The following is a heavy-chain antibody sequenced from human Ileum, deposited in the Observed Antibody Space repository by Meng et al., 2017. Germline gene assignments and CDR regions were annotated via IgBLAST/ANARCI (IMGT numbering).Heavy chain of an antibody. CDR3: ATGGAYYFDS. CDR1: GFSLSTFSTYA. CDR2: ISPDGSNE. Sequence: QMQLVESGGGVVQPGRSLRLSCAASGFSLSTFSTYALHWVRQAPGEGLECVAVISPDGSNEYYADSVNGRFTISRDNSRTTFSLPMNSLRSEDTAVYFCATGGAYYFDSWGQGALVTVSS. J-gene: IGHJ4*02. D-gene: IGHD4-17*01. V-gene: IGHV3-30-3*01.